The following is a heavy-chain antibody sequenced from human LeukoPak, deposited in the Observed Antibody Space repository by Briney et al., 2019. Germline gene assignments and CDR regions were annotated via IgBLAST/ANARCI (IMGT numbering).Heavy chain of an antibody. D-gene: IGHD4-17*01. CDR1: GGSISSYY. Sequence: PSETLSLTCTVSGGSISSYYWSWIRQPPGEGLGWVWYIYYSGSTNYNPSLKSRVTISVDTSKNQFSLKLSSVTAADTAVYYCARVHGDYTLDWYFDLWGRGTLVTVSS. J-gene: IGHJ2*01. CDR3: ARVHGDYTLDWYFDL. V-gene: IGHV4-59*01. CDR2: IYYSGST.